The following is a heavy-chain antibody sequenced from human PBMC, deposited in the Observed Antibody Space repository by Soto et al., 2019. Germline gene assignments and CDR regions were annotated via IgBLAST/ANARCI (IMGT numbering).Heavy chain of an antibody. CDR1: GGSISSGGYY. CDR3: AVSSARSIFDF. D-gene: IGHD6-25*01. V-gene: IGHV4-31*03. CDR2: LYHSRKP. Sequence: SATVSLTCTVSGGSISSGGYYCSWIRERPSKGLEWLGYLYHSRKPFYNPSLRSRGSISLDTSKSQFSLMLTSVTAADTAMYYCAVSSARSIFDFWGQGALVTVS. J-gene: IGHJ4*02.